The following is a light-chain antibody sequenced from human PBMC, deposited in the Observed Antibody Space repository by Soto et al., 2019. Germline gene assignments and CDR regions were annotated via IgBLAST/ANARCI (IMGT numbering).Light chain of an antibody. J-gene: IGLJ2*01. CDR3: CSYAGSSTVV. CDR2: EIS. V-gene: IGLV2-23*02. Sequence: QSALTQPASVSGSPGQSITISCTGTSSDIGGYNLVSWYQQHPRKAPKLMIYEISSRPSGVSNRFSGSKSGNTASLTISGLQAEDEADYYCCSYAGSSTVVFGGGTKVTVL. CDR1: SSDIGGYNL.